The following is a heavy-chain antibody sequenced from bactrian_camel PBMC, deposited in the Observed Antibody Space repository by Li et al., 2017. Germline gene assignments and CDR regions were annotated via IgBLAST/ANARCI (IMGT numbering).Heavy chain of an antibody. V-gene: IGHV3S1*01. D-gene: IGHD2*01. CDR3: AAGICTIRDVNLGWKNPFGY. CDR2: IHSDGTT. CDR1: GYSYSTYC. J-gene: IGHJ6*01. Sequence: HVQLVESGGGSVQAGGSLRLSCAASGYSYSTYCMAWFRQGPGKERERIASIHSDGTTHYAASVKGRFTISRDGTKNTMALQMNMLKSVDTDMYYCAAGICTIRDVNLGWKNPFGYWGQGTQVTVS.